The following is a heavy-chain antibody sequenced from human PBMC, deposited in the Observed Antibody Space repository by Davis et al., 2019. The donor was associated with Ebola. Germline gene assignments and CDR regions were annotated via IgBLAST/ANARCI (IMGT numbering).Heavy chain of an antibody. Sequence: PGGSLRLSCAASGFTFSNYAMHWVRQAPGKGLEWVAVVSQSEREKFYGDSVKGRFTISRDNSENTLYLQMNSLTADDTAVYYCARAVFHEVLDYWGQGTPVTVSS. V-gene: IGHV3-30*04. D-gene: IGHD3-3*01. CDR1: GFTFSNYA. CDR2: VSQSEREK. CDR3: ARAVFHEVLDY. J-gene: IGHJ4*02.